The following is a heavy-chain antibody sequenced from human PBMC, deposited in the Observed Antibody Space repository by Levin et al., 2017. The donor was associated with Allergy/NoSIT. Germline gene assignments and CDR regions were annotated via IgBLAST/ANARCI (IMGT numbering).Heavy chain of an antibody. D-gene: IGHD3-10*01. V-gene: IGHV3-30-3*01. J-gene: IGHJ4*02. CDR2: TSYDGSNK. CDR1: GFSFSDYP. CDR3: ARAVSGSYFGY. Sequence: GGSLRLSCAASGFSFSDYPMTWVRQGQGKGLEWVASTSYDGSNKNYADSVKGRFTISRDNSKDTLYLQMSSLRSEDTGVYYCARAVSGSYFGYWDQGTLVTVSS.